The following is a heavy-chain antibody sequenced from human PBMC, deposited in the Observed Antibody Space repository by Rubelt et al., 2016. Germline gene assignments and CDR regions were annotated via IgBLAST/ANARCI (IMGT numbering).Heavy chain of an antibody. CDR3: ARGEMATGVDY. J-gene: IGHJ4*02. CDR2: INHSGST. V-gene: IGHV4-34*01. CDR1: GGSFSGYY. Sequence: QVQLQQWGAGLLKPSETLSLTCAVYGGSFSGYYWSWIRQPPGKGLEWIGEINHSGSTNYNPSLKGLVTISVETSKNQFSLKLSSVTAADTAVYYCARGEMATGVDYWGQGTLVTVSS. D-gene: IGHD5-24*01.